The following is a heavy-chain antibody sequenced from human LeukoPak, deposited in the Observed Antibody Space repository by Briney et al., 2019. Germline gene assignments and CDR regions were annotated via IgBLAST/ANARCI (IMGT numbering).Heavy chain of an antibody. J-gene: IGHJ5*02. CDR2: IYYSGST. CDR1: GGSISSYY. D-gene: IGHD3-10*01. Sequence: SETLSLTCTVSGGSISSYYWGWIRQPPGKGLEWIGSIYYSGSTYYNPSLKSRVTISVDTSKNQFSLKLSSVTAADTAVYYCARGGGYYYGSGSYFELGFDPWGQGTLVTVSS. CDR3: ARGGGYYYGSGSYFELGFDP. V-gene: IGHV4-39*01.